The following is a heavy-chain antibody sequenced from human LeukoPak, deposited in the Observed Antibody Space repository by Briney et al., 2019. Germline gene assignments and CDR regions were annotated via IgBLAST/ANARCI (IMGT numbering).Heavy chain of an antibody. CDR1: GFTFSSYW. CDR2: IKQDGSEK. V-gene: IGHV3-7*01. CDR3: ARDVPAGEEPEYFFDY. Sequence: GGSLRLSCAASGFTFSSYWMSWVRQAPGKGLEWVANIKQDGSEKYYVDSVKGRFTISRDNAKNSLYLQMNSLRVEDTAVYYCARDVPAGEEPEYFFDYWGQGTLVTVSS. J-gene: IGHJ4*02. D-gene: IGHD1-26*01.